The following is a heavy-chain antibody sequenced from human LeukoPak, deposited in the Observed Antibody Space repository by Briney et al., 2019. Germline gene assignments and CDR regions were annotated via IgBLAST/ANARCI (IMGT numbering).Heavy chain of an antibody. V-gene: IGHV4-59*01. CDR1: GGSISSYY. Sequence: SETLSLTCTVSGGSISSYYWSWIRQPPGKGLEWIGYIYYSGSTNYNPSLKSRVTMSVDTSKNQFSLKLSSVTAADTAVYYCASHAVAGFYFDYWGQGTLVTVSS. CDR2: IYYSGST. J-gene: IGHJ4*02. D-gene: IGHD6-19*01. CDR3: ASHAVAGFYFDY.